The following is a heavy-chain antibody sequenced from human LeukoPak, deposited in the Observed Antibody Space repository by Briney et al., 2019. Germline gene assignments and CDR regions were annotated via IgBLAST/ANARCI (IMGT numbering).Heavy chain of an antibody. V-gene: IGHV2-70*04. J-gene: IGHJ4*02. Sequence: SGPALVKPTQTLTLTCTFSGFSLSTSGMRVSWIRQPPGKALEWLARIDWDDDKFYSTSLKTRLTISKDTSKNQVVLTMTNMDPVDTATYYCARISLGTDTSPSSGWPYYFDYWGQGTLVTVSS. D-gene: IGHD6-19*01. CDR2: IDWDDDK. CDR1: GFSLSTSGMR. CDR3: ARISLGTDTSPSSGWPYYFDY.